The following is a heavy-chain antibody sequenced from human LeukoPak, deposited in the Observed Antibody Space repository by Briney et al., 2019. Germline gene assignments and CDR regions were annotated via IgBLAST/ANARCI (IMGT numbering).Heavy chain of an antibody. D-gene: IGHD6-6*01. CDR2: INHSGST. V-gene: IGHV4-34*01. Sequence: SETLSLTCAVYGGSFSGYYWSWIRQPPGKGLEWIGEINHSGSTNYNPSLKSRVIISVDTSKNQFSLKLSSVTAADTAVYYCAMMYSSSSGDYWGQGTLVTVSS. CDR1: GGSFSGYY. CDR3: AMMYSSSSGDY. J-gene: IGHJ4*02.